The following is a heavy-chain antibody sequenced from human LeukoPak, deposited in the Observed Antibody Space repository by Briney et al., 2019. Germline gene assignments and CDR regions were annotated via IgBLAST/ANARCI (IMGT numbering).Heavy chain of an antibody. CDR2: INHSGST. Sequence: MSSETLSLTCAVYGGSFSGYYWSWIRQPPGKVLEWIGEINHSGSTNYNASLKSRVTISVDTSKNQFSLRLSSVTAADTAVYYCAPRGDIEHSYGYGKWFGPWGQGTRVTVSS. V-gene: IGHV4-34*01. CDR3: APRGDIEHSYGYGKWFGP. J-gene: IGHJ5*02. D-gene: IGHD5-18*01. CDR1: GGSFSGYY.